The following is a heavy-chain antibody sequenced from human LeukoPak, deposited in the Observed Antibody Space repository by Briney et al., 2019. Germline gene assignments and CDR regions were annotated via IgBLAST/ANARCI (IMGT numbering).Heavy chain of an antibody. J-gene: IGHJ5*02. Sequence: ASVKVSCKASGYTFTSYYMHWVRQAPGQGLEWMGIINPSGGSTSYAQKFQGRVTMTRDTSTSTVYMELSSLRSEDTAVYYCARATVYSSSWYGWFDPWGQGTLVIVSS. CDR1: GYTFTSYY. CDR2: INPSGGST. V-gene: IGHV1-46*01. D-gene: IGHD6-13*01. CDR3: ARATVYSSSWYGWFDP.